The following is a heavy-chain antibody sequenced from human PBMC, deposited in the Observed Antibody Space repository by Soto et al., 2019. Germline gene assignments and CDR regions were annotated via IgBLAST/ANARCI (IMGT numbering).Heavy chain of an antibody. D-gene: IGHD3-22*01. V-gene: IGHV4-31*03. CDR3: LAYYYDSSGYYFGY. CDR2: IYYSGST. CDR1: GGSISSGGYY. J-gene: IGHJ4*02. Sequence: SETLSLTCTVSGGSISSGGYYWSWIRQHPGKGLEWIGYIYYSGSTYYNPSLKSRVTISVDTSKNQFSLKLISVTAADTAVYYCLAYYYDSSGYYFGYWGQGSLVTVSS.